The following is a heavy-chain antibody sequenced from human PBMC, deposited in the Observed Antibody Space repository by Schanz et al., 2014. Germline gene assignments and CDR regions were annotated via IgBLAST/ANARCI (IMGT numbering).Heavy chain of an antibody. CDR1: RSTFSSYT. D-gene: IGHD2-15*01. V-gene: IGHV1-69*02. J-gene: IGHJ3*02. CDR2: IIPSLGLA. Sequence: QVQLVQSGAEVKKPGSSVKVSCKASRSTFSSYTISWVRQARGQGLEWVGRIIPSLGLAKYEQKFQDKVTITADTATTTAYMELSSLRSDDTAVYYCARGGGPEDVFDIWGQGTILTVSS. CDR3: ARGGGPEDVFDI.